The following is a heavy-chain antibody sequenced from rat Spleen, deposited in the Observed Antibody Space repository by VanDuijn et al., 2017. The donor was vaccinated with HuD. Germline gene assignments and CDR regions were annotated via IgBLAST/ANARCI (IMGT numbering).Heavy chain of an antibody. V-gene: IGHV5-31*01. CDR3: ARHYEITTTLFDY. J-gene: IGHJ2*01. D-gene: IGHD1-10*01. CDR2: ISYDGNRT. Sequence: EVQLVESGGGLVQPGRSLKLSCVASGFTFNNYWMTWIRQAPGKGMEWVASISYDGNRTYYRDSVKGRFTISRDNAKSTLYLQMDSMRSEETATYYCARHYEITTTLFDYWGQGVMVTVSS. CDR1: GFTFNNYW.